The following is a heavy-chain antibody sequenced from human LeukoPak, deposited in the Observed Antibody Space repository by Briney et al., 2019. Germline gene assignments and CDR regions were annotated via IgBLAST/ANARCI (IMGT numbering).Heavy chain of an antibody. V-gene: IGHV3-74*01. CDR1: GFTFSSYW. D-gene: IGHD3-10*01. J-gene: IGHJ4*02. CDR2: INSDGSST. CDR3: AREYYGSSFGY. Sequence: GGSLRLSCEASGFTFSSYWMHWVRQAPGKGLVWVSRINSDGSSTSYADSVKGRFTISRDNAKNTLDLQMNSLRAEDTAVYYCAREYYGSSFGYWGQGTLVTVSS.